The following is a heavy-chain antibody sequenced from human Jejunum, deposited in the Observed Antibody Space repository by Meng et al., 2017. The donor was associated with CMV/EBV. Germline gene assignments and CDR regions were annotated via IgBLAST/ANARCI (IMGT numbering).Heavy chain of an antibody. J-gene: IGHJ4*02. D-gene: IGHD3-3*01. V-gene: IGHV4-30-4*01. CDR3: ARGSIFVSFDS. CDR1: GGSISGGDYY. Sequence: QLQLQEAGPGLVNPYKTLSPTCTVCGGSISGGDYYWSWIRQPPGKGLEWIRYIHDTGSTYYNPSLTSRVDISVGTSNNQFSLTLTSVTAADTAVYFCARGSIFVSFDSWGQGTLVTVSS. CDR2: IHDTGST.